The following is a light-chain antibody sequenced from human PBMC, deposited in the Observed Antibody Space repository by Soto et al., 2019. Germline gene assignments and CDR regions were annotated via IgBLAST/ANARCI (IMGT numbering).Light chain of an antibody. CDR3: QQGDSFTFT. J-gene: IGKJ4*01. CDR2: AAS. CDR1: QDISSW. Sequence: DIQMTQSPSSVSASVGDTVTITCRASQDISSWVAWYQQKRGKAPKIXISAASSLQSGVPTRFSGSGSGTDFTLIISGLQPEDFATYFCQQGDSFTFTFGGGTKVDIK. V-gene: IGKV1-12*01.